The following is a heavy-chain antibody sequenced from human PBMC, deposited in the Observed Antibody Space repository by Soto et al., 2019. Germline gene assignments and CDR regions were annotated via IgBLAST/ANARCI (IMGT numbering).Heavy chain of an antibody. CDR2: IWYDGSNK. D-gene: IGHD2-2*01. J-gene: IGHJ4*02. Sequence: QVQLVESGGGVVQPGRSLRLSCAASGFTFSSYGMHWVRQAPGKGLEWVAVIWYDGSNKYYADSVKGRFTISRDNSKNTLYLQMNSLRAEDTAVYYCARDLSTLLVFPAVGDYWGQGTLVTVSS. CDR3: ARDLSTLLVFPAVGDY. V-gene: IGHV3-33*01. CDR1: GFTFSSYG.